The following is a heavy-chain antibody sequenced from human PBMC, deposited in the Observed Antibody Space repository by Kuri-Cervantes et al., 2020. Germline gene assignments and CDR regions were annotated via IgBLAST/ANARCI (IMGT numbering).Heavy chain of an antibody. CDR2: LYYGGST. J-gene: IGHJ3*02. CDR1: GGSISSYY. V-gene: IGHV4-59*12. D-gene: IGHD2-8*01. Sequence: SETLSLTCTVSGGSISSYYWTWIRQSPGQGLEWIGFLYYGGSTKYNPSLKSRVTISLDTSKNQFSLKLSSVTAADTAVYYCARGRCTNGVCLLRYAFDIWGQGTLVTVSS. CDR3: ARGRCTNGVCLLRYAFDI.